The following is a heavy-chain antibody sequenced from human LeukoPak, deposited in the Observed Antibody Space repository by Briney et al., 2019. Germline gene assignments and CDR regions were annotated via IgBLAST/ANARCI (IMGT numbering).Heavy chain of an antibody. CDR2: INPSGGST. Sequence: ASVTVSCKASGYTFTSYYMHWVRQAPGQGLEWMGIINPSGGSTSYAQKFQGRVTMTRDMSTSTVYMELSSLRSEDTAVYYCAREEGSSRYPDHYYYYCYMDVWGKGTTVTISS. CDR3: AREEGSSRYPDHYYYYCYMDV. D-gene: IGHD6-13*01. V-gene: IGHV1-46*01. J-gene: IGHJ6*03. CDR1: GYTFTSYY.